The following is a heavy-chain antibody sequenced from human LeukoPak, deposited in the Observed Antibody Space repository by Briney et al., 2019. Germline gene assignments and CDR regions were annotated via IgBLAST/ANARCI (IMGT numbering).Heavy chain of an antibody. J-gene: IGHJ4*02. CDR2: IIPIFGTA. D-gene: IGHD6-19*01. V-gene: IGHV1-69*05. CDR1: GGTFSSYA. Sequence: ASVKVSCKASGGTFSSYAISWVRQAPGQGLEWMGGIIPIFGTANDAQKFQGRVTITTDESTSTAYMELSSLRSEDTAVYYCAIHSSGWGRVYWGQGTLVTVSS. CDR3: AIHSSGWGRVY.